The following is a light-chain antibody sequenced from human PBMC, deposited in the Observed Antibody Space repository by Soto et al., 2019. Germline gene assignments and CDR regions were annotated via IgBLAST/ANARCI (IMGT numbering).Light chain of an antibody. CDR3: QQYNNWPPYT. CDR1: QNVSTN. J-gene: IGKJ2*01. Sequence: EIVMTQSPATLSVSPGERATLSCRASQNVSTNLAWYQQKPGQPPRLLIYGASTRATGIPARFSGSGSGTEFALTISSLQSEDFAVYYCQQYNNWPPYTFGQGTKLEIK. CDR2: GAS. V-gene: IGKV3-15*01.